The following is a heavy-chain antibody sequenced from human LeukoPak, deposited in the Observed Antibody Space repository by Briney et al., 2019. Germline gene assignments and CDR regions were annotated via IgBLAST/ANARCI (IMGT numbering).Heavy chain of an antibody. CDR2: INHSGST. Sequence: SETLSLTCTVSGGSISSYYWSWIRQPPGKGLEWIGEINHSGSTNYNPSLKSRVTISVDTSKNQFSLKLSSVTAADTAVYYCARRPNYYYDSSGYYYFRHYYFDYWGQGTLVTVSS. V-gene: IGHV4-34*01. CDR1: GGSISSYY. CDR3: ARRPNYYYDSSGYYYFRHYYFDY. D-gene: IGHD3-22*01. J-gene: IGHJ4*02.